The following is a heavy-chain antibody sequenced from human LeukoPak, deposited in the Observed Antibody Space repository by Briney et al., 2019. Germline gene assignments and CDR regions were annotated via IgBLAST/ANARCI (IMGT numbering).Heavy chain of an antibody. J-gene: IGHJ3*02. CDR1: KFTFRNYA. D-gene: IGHD6-19*01. CDR3: AKDTSGWYDLGSFDI. Sequence: PGGSLRLSCAASKFTFRNYAMSWVRQAPGRGLEWVAAITDGGGSTYYADSVKGRFTISRDNSKNTLYLQMYSLRAEDTAKYYCAKDTSGWYDLGSFDIWGQGTMVTVSS. CDR2: ITDGGGST. V-gene: IGHV3-23*01.